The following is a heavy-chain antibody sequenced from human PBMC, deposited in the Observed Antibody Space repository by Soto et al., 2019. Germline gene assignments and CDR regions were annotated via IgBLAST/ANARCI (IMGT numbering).Heavy chain of an antibody. Sequence: PGKGLVWVSRINSDGSSTSYADSVKGRFTISRDNAKNTLYLQMNSLRAEDAAVYYCASTGRYYDFWSGYYPPSPYYYYGMDVWGQGTTVTVSS. J-gene: IGHJ6*02. D-gene: IGHD3-3*01. CDR2: INSDGSST. V-gene: IGHV3-74*01. CDR3: ASTGRYYDFWSGYYPPSPYYYYGMDV.